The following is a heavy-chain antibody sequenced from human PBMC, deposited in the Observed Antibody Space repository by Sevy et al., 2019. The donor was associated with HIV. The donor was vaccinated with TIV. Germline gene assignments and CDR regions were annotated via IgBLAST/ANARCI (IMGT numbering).Heavy chain of an antibody. CDR2: MNPNSGNT. D-gene: IGHD4-4*01. Sequence: ASVKVSCKASGYTFTSYDINWVRQATGQGLEWMGWMNPNSGNTGYAQKFQGRVTMTRNTSISTAYMELSSLRSEDTAVYYCASVAVTLETAFDYWGQGTLVTVSS. V-gene: IGHV1-8*01. J-gene: IGHJ4*02. CDR3: ASVAVTLETAFDY. CDR1: GYTFTSYD.